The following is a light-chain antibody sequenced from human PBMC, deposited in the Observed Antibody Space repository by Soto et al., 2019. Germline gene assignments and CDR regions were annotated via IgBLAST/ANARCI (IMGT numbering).Light chain of an antibody. Sequence: SYELTQPPSVSVAPGQTATITCGGNNIGGKSVHWYQQKPGQAPVLVVYDDGDRPSGIPERFSGSNSGNTATLTISRVEAGDEADYYCHVWDSSSDHAVFGGGTKLTVL. V-gene: IGLV3-21*02. CDR1: NIGGKS. CDR2: DDG. CDR3: HVWDSSSDHAV. J-gene: IGLJ2*01.